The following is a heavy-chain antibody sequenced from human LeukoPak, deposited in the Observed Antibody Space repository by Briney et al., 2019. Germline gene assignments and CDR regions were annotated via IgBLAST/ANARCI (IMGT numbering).Heavy chain of an antibody. CDR3: AKGRDTLNPYWYFDV. J-gene: IGHJ2*01. CDR1: GFTFDDYA. CDR2: INWSGVST. Sequence: GGSLRLSCAASGFTFDDYAMSWVRQAPGKGLEWVSGINWSGVSTGYADSVKGRFTISRDNTKNSLFLQMNSLRAEDTAFYYCAKGRDTLNPYWYFDVWGRGTLVTVSS. D-gene: IGHD5-18*01. V-gene: IGHV3-20*04.